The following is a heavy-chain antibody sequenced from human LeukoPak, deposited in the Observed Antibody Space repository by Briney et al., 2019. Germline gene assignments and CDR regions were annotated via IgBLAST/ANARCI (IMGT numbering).Heavy chain of an antibody. CDR3: ARVSGRDRYCSSTSCRRYYYYYMDV. CDR1: GFTFSSYW. Sequence: GGSLRLSCAASGFTFSSYWMHWVRQAPGKGLVWVSRINSDGSSTSYADSVKGRFTISRDNAKNTLYLQMNSLRAEDTAVYYCARVSGRDRYCSSTSCRRYYYYYMDVWGKGTTVTVPS. V-gene: IGHV3-74*01. CDR2: INSDGSST. D-gene: IGHD2-2*01. J-gene: IGHJ6*03.